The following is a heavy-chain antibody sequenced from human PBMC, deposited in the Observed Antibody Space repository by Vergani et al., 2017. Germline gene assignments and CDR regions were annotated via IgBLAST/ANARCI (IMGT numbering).Heavy chain of an antibody. CDR1: GYTFTSYY. Sequence: QVQLVQSGAEVKKPGASVKVSCKASGYTFTSYYMHWVRQAPGQGLEWMGIINTSGGSTSYAQKFQGRVTITRDTSTSTVYMELSSLRSEDTAVYYCARDFYDYVWGSYRPRYFDYWGQGTLVTVSS. J-gene: IGHJ4*02. V-gene: IGHV1-46*01. D-gene: IGHD3-16*02. CDR3: ARDFYDYVWGSYRPRYFDY. CDR2: INTSGGST.